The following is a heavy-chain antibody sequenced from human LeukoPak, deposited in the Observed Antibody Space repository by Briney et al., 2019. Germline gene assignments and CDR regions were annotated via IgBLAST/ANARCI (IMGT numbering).Heavy chain of an antibody. V-gene: IGHV4-34*01. J-gene: IGHJ4*02. CDR2: INHSGST. CDR3: ATLGYCSSTSCYPFDY. D-gene: IGHD2-2*01. Sequence: SETLSLTCAVYGGSFSGYYWSWIRQPPGKGLEWIGEINHSGSTNYNPSLKSRVTISVDTSKNQFSLKLSSVTAADTAVYHCATLGYCSSTSCYPFDYWGQGTLVTVSS. CDR1: GGSFSGYY.